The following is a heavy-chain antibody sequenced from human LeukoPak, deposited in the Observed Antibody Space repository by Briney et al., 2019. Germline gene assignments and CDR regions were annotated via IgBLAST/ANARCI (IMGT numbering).Heavy chain of an antibody. J-gene: IGHJ6*03. Sequence: GGSLRLSCAASGFTVSSNYMSWVRQAPGKGLEWVSVIYSGGSTYYADSVKGRFTISRDNSKNTLYLQMNSLRAEDTAVYYCARDSADCSSTSCSWYHYYYMDVWGKRTTVTVSS. CDR1: GFTVSSNY. CDR3: ARDSADCSSTSCSWYHYYYMDV. CDR2: IYSGGST. V-gene: IGHV3-66*02. D-gene: IGHD2-2*01.